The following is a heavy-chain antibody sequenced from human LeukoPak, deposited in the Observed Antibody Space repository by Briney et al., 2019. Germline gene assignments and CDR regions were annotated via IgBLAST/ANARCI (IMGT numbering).Heavy chain of an antibody. CDR1: GFTFSSYA. D-gene: IGHD5-12*01. J-gene: IGHJ4*02. CDR2: ISGSGGST. Sequence: GGSLRLPCAASGFTFSSYAMSWVRQAPGKGLEWVSAISGSGGSTYYADSVKGRFTISRDNSKNTLYLQMNSLRAEDTAVYYCAKSLSGGYDHYDYWGQGTLVTVSS. V-gene: IGHV3-23*01. CDR3: AKSLSGGYDHYDY.